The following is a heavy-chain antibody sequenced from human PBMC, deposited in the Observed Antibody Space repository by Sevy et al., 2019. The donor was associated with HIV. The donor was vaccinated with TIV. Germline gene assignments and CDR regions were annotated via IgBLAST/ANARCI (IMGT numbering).Heavy chain of an antibody. CDR3: ARVIPVAIFHYGMDV. CDR1: GGSVSGFR. CDR2: MYNSEKT. Sequence: SETLSLTCTVSGGSVSGFRWSWIRQSAGKGLEWIGRMYNSEKTYNPSLKSRVTMSVDTSRDQFSLKLSSLTAADTAVYYSARVIPVAIFHYGMDVWGQGTTVTVSS. D-gene: IGHD3-16*01. V-gene: IGHV4-4*07. J-gene: IGHJ6*02.